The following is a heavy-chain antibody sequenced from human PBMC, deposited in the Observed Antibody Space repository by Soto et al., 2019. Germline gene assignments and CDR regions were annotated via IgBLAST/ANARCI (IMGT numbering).Heavy chain of an antibody. CDR2: IYHSGST. V-gene: IGHV4-30-2*01. CDR1: GGSISSGGYS. Sequence: SETLSLTCAVSGGSISSGGYSWSWIRQPPGKGLEWIGYIYHSGSTYYNPSLKSRVTISVDRSKNQFSLKLSSVTAADTAVYYCARGQERKIAGRGSFDPWGQGTLVTVSS. CDR3: ARGQERKIAGRGSFDP. D-gene: IGHD2-15*01. J-gene: IGHJ5*02.